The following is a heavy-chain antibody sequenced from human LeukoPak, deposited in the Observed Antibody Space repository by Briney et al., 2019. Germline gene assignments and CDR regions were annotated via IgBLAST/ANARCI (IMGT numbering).Heavy chain of an antibody. D-gene: IGHD3-22*01. CDR1: GVSFSGYY. J-gene: IGHJ4*02. CDR2: INHSGST. CDR3: ARRSSGYYGKYDY. Sequence: SETLSLTCAVYGVSFSGYYWSWIRQPPGKGLEWIGEINHSGSTNYNPSLKSRVTISVDTSKNQFSLKLSFVTAADTAVYYCARRSSGYYGKYDYWGQGTLVTVSS. V-gene: IGHV4-34*01.